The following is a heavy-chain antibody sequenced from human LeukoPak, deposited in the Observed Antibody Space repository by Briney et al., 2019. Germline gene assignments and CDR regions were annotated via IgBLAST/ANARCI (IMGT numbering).Heavy chain of an antibody. J-gene: IGHJ4*02. Sequence: SQTLSLTCAVSGGSISSGGYSWSWIRQPPGKGLEWIGYIYHSGSTYYNPSLKSRVTISVDRSKNQFSLKLSSVTAADTAVCYCARGNSSSWTTFDYWGQGTLVTVSS. V-gene: IGHV4-30-2*01. D-gene: IGHD6-13*01. CDR2: IYHSGST. CDR1: GGSISSGGYS. CDR3: ARGNSSSWTTFDY.